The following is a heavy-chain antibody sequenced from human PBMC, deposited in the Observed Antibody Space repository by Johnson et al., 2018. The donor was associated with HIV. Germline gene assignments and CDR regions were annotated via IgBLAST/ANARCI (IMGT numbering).Heavy chain of an antibody. CDR3: ARGYYGSGSRVFDI. CDR2: ISYDGSNK. V-gene: IGHV3-30*19. Sequence: QVQLVESGGGVVQPGGSLRLSCAASGFTFSSYWMHWVRQAPGKGLEWVAVISYDGSNKYYADSVKGRFTISRDNSKNRLYIQMNSLRAEDTAFYYCARGYYGSGSRVFDIWGQGTRVTVSS. CDR1: GFTFSSYW. D-gene: IGHD3-10*01. J-gene: IGHJ3*02.